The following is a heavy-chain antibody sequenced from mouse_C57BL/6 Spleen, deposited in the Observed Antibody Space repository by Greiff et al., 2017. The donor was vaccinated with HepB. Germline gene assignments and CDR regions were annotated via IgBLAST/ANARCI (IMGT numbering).Heavy chain of an antibody. D-gene: IGHD1-1*01. Sequence: EVHLVESGGGLVKPGGSLKLSCAASGFTFSSYAMSWVRQTPEKRLEWVATISDGGSYTYYPDNVKGRFTISRDNAKNNLYLQMSHLKSEDTAMYYCARENYGSSRYFDYWGQGTTLTVSS. CDR2: ISDGGSYT. V-gene: IGHV5-4*01. CDR3: ARENYGSSRYFDY. CDR1: GFTFSSYA. J-gene: IGHJ2*01.